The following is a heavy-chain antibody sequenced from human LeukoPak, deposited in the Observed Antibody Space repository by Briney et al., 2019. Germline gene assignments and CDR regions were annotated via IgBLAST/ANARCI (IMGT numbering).Heavy chain of an antibody. CDR3: ARKGYSISWYSP. V-gene: IGHV4-39*07. J-gene: IGHJ5*02. CDR1: GDSISSSSYY. CDR2: IYYSGST. Sequence: SETLSLTCTVSGDSISSSSYYWGWIRQPPGKGLEWIGSIYYSGSTSYNPSLKSRVTISLDTSKNQFSLKLTSVTAADTAVYHCARKGYSISWYSPWGQGTLVTVSS. D-gene: IGHD6-13*01.